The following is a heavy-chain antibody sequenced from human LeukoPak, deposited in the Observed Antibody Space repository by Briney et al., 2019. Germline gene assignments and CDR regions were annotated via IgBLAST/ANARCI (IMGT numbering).Heavy chain of an antibody. J-gene: IGHJ3*02. CDR1: GDSVSSNSAA. Sequence: SQTLSLTCAISGDSVSSNSAAWNWIRQSPSRGLEWLGRTYYRSKWYNDYAVSVKSRITINPDTSKNQFSLQLNSVTPEDTAVYYCACRIAAAGTWAFDIWGQGTMVTVSS. CDR3: ACRIAAAGTWAFDI. D-gene: IGHD6-13*01. V-gene: IGHV6-1*01. CDR2: TYYRSKWYN.